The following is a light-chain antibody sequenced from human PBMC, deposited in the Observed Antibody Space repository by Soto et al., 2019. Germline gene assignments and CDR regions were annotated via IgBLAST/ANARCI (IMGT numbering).Light chain of an antibody. CDR1: QRLLHNNGYNY. CDR2: LGS. Sequence: DIVIRNSPLYLPVTPGDPSSNSCRPTQRLLHNNGYNYLDWYMQKPGQSPQLLIYLGSNRASGVPDRFSGSGSGTDFTLKISRVEAADVGVYYCMQALQSLTFGQGTRLEIK. J-gene: IGKJ5*01. V-gene: IGKV2-28*01. CDR3: MQALQSLT.